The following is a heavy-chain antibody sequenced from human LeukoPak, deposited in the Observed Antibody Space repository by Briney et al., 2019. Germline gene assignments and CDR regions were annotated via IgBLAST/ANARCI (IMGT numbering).Heavy chain of an antibody. CDR1: GFTFSSYT. J-gene: IGHJ4*02. V-gene: IGHV3-7*01. Sequence: GGSLRLSCAASGFTFSSYTMNWVRQAPGKGLEWVANIKQDGSEKYYVDSVKGRFTISRDNAKNSLYLQMNSLRVEDTAVYFCVRNLRYCSDGSCSPWGQGTLVTVSS. D-gene: IGHD2-15*01. CDR2: IKQDGSEK. CDR3: VRNLRYCSDGSCSP.